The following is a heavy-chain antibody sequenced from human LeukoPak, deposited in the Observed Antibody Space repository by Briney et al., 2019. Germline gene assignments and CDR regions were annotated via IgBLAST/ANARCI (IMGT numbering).Heavy chain of an antibody. J-gene: IGHJ4*02. V-gene: IGHV1-69*04. CDR2: IIPILGIA. D-gene: IGHD6-19*01. Sequence: SVTVSCKASGGTFSSYAISWVRQAPGQGLEWMGRIIPILGIANYAQKFQGRVTITADKSTSTAYMELSSLRSEDTAVYYCARDEQWLVPGDYWGQGTLVTVSS. CDR3: ARDEQWLVPGDY. CDR1: GGTFSSYA.